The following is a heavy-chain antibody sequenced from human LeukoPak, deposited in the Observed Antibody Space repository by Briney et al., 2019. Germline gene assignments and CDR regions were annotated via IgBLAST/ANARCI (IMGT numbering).Heavy chain of an antibody. V-gene: IGHV4-59*08. Sequence: SETLSLTCTVSGGSISSYYWSWIRQPPGKGLEWIGYIYYSGSTNYNPSLKSRVTISVDTSKNQFSLKLSSVTAADTAVYYCARQGSGTTPLDYWGQGTLVTVSS. D-gene: IGHD1-26*01. CDR3: ARQGSGTTPLDY. CDR2: IYYSGST. CDR1: GGSISSYY. J-gene: IGHJ4*02.